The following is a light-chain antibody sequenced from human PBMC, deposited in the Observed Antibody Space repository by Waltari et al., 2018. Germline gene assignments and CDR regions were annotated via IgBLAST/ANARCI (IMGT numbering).Light chain of an antibody. V-gene: IGKV3-20*01. J-gene: IGKJ1*01. CDR3: QKYVNLPAT. Sequence: EIVLTQSPGTLSLSPGERATLSCRASQSVSKYLAWYKQKPGQAPRLLIYDASTSATGIPDRFSGSGSETDFSLTISRLEPEDFAVYYCQKYVNLPATFGQGTKVEIK. CDR2: DAS. CDR1: QSVSKY.